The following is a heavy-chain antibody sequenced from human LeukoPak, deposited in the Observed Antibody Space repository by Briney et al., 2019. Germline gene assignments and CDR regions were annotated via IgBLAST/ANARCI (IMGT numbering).Heavy chain of an antibody. D-gene: IGHD2-15*01. V-gene: IGHV3-21*01. CDR2: ISSSSSYI. CDR1: GFTFSSYS. CDR3: ASPKYCSGGSCWDY. J-gene: IGHJ4*02. Sequence: GGSLRLSCAATGFTFSSYSMNWVRQAPGKGLEWVSSISSSSSYIYYADSVTGRFTISRDNAKNSLYLQMNSLRAEDTAVYYCASPKYCSGGSCWDYWGQGTLVTVSS.